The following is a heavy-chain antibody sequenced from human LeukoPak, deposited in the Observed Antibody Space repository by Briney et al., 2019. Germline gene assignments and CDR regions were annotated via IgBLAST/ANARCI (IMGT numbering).Heavy chain of an antibody. D-gene: IGHD3-10*01. V-gene: IGHV1-18*01. CDR2: ISAYNGNT. CDR3: ARGPIWFGELNWFDP. Sequence: ASVKVSCRASGYTFTSYGISWVRQAPGQGLEWMGWISAYNGNTNYAQKLQGRVTMTTDTSTSTAYMELSSLRFEDTAVYYCARGPIWFGELNWFDPWGQGTLVTVSS. J-gene: IGHJ5*02. CDR1: GYTFTSYG.